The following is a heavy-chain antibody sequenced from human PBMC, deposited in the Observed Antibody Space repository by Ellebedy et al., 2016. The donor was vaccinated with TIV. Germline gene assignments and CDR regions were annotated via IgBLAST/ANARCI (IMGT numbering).Heavy chain of an antibody. CDR2: INARGGKT. Sequence: GESLKISCAASGFTFSSGDMSWVRQAPGKGLEWVSTINARGGKTYYGDSVKGRFTISRDNSKNTLYLQMNSLRAEDTAIYYCAKGWGIVDVWGQGTTVTVSS. V-gene: IGHV3-23*01. CDR1: GFTFSSGD. CDR3: AKGWGIVDV. D-gene: IGHD3-16*01. J-gene: IGHJ6*02.